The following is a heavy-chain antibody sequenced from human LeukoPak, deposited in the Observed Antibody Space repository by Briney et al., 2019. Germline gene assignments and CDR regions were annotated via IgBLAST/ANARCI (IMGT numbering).Heavy chain of an antibody. CDR1: GGSFSGYY. V-gene: IGHV4-34*01. CDR3: ARPKMATALIGAFDI. CDR2: INHSGST. D-gene: IGHD5-24*01. Sequence: SETLSLTCAVYGGSFSGYYWSWIRQPPGKGLEWIGEINHSGSTNYSPSLKSRVTISVDTSKNQFSLKLSSVTAADTAVYYCARPKMATALIGAFDIWGQGTMVTVSS. J-gene: IGHJ3*02.